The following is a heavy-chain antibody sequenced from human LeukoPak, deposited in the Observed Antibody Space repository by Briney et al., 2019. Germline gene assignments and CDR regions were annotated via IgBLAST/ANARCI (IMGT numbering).Heavy chain of an antibody. CDR2: IYYSGST. CDR1: GDSISSYY. V-gene: IGHV4-59*12. Sequence: SETLSLTCTVSGDSISSYYWSWIRQPPGKGLEWIGYIYYSGSTNYNPSLKSRVTISVDTSKNQFSLKLSSVTAADTAVYYCARWSGFPDYWGQGTLVTVSS. CDR3: ARWSGFPDY. J-gene: IGHJ4*02. D-gene: IGHD3-3*01.